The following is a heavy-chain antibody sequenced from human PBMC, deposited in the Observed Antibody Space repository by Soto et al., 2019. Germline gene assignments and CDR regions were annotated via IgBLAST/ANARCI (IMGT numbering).Heavy chain of an antibody. V-gene: IGHV3-23*01. J-gene: IGHJ2*01. Sequence: EVQLLESGGGLARPGGSLRLSCVASGFIFSDYAMTWIRQAPGKGLEWVATISASGGNIEYTDSLKGRFTISRDNYKKTIYLQINGLTADDTAVHYCAKVAGCLGYFDLWGRGTMVTVYS. CDR3: AKVAGCLGYFDL. CDR1: GFIFSDYA. CDR2: ISASGGNI. D-gene: IGHD3-16*01.